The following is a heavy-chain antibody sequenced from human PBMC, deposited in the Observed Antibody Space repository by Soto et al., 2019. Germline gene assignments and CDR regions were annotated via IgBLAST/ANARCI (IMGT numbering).Heavy chain of an antibody. Sequence: PSETLSLTCAVYGGSFSGYYWSWIRRPPGKGLEWIGEINHSGSTNYNPSLKSRVTISVDTSKNQFSLKLSSVTAADTAVYYCARGGRGYSGYEFDYWGQATLVTVSS. V-gene: IGHV4-34*01. D-gene: IGHD5-12*01. J-gene: IGHJ4*02. CDR2: INHSGST. CDR1: GGSFSGYY. CDR3: ARGGRGYSGYEFDY.